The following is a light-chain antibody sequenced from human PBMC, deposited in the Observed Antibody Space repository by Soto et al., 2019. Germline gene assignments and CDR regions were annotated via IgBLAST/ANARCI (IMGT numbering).Light chain of an antibody. CDR3: DSYTSSRAYV. V-gene: IGLV2-14*01. CDR2: EVS. CDR1: SSYVCGYNY. Sequence: QSSLTHPASVSRSPGHSITISFAGTSSYVCGYNYVSWYQQQSGKAHKLIIHEVSYRPSGFSNRFSGSKSGKTASLTISGIQAEDEADYYCDSYTSSRAYVFGIGTKVTVL. J-gene: IGLJ1*01.